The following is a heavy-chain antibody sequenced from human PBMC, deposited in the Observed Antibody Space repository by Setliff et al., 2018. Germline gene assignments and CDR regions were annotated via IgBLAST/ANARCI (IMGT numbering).Heavy chain of an antibody. CDR2: IHASGSP. Sequence: SETLSLTCTVSGGSITSGSFYWSWIRQPAGKKLEWIGRIHASGSPDYNPSFKSRVTISRDTSTNQFSLKLGSVTAADTALYSCAGTPARGPTWLSPFDYWGQGIQVTVSS. V-gene: IGHV4-61*02. CDR1: GGSITSGSFY. CDR3: AGTPARGPTWLSPFDY. D-gene: IGHD3-9*01. J-gene: IGHJ4*02.